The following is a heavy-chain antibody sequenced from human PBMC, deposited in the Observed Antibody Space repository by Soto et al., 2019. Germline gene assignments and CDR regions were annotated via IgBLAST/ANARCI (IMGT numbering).Heavy chain of an antibody. D-gene: IGHD2-15*01. CDR1: GGSISSGGYY. J-gene: IGHJ2*01. V-gene: IGHV4-31*03. Sequence: QVQLQESGPGLVKPSQTLSLTCTVSGGSISSGGYYWSWIRQHPGKGLEWIGYIYYSGSTYYNPSLKGRVTLSVDTSKNQFSLKLSSVTAADTAVYYCARDHCSGGSCYWYFDLWGRGTLVTVSS. CDR2: IYYSGST. CDR3: ARDHCSGGSCYWYFDL.